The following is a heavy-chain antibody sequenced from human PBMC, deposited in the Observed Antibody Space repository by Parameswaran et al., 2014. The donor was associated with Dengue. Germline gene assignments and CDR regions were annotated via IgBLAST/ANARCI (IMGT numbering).Heavy chain of an antibody. Sequence: VRQAPGKGLEWIGSIYYSGTTYYRPSLRSRVTISVDTSKNQFSLKLSSVTAADTAVYYCSRESYSSSNCWGQGTLVTVSS. J-gene: IGHJ4*02. D-gene: IGHD6-6*01. CDR2: IYYSGTT. V-gene: IGHV4-39*02. CDR3: SRESYSSSNC.